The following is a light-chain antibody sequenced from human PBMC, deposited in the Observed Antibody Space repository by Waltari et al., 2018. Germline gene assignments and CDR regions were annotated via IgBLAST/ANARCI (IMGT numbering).Light chain of an antibody. CDR1: QSIDKL. V-gene: IGKV1-39*01. Sequence: DIQMTQSPSSLSASVGDRVTITCRPSQSIDKLLNWDQKKPGKAPDLLIYAASTLQTGVPSRFSGSGSGTDFTLTITSLHPEDFATYYCQPTYTSLAWTFGQGTKVEIK. CDR3: QPTYTSLAWT. CDR2: AAS. J-gene: IGKJ1*01.